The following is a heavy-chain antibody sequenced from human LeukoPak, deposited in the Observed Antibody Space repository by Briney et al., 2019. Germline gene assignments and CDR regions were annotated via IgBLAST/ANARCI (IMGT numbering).Heavy chain of an antibody. Sequence: GGSLRLSCAASGFTVSSNYMSWVRQAPGKGLEWVSVIYSGGSTYYADSEKGRFTISRHNSKNTLYLQMNSLRAEDTAVYYCARERRIAVAGTGQYGMDVWGQGTTVTVSS. D-gene: IGHD6-19*01. J-gene: IGHJ6*02. V-gene: IGHV3-53*04. CDR2: IYSGGST. CDR3: ARERRIAVAGTGQYGMDV. CDR1: GFTVSSNY.